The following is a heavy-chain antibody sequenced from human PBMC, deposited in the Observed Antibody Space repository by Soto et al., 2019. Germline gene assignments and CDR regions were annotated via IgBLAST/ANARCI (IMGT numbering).Heavy chain of an antibody. Sequence: SGPTLVNPTQTLTLTCTFSGFSLSTSGVAVGWIRQPPGKALEWLALIYWDGDKRYSPSLKSRLTITKDTSENQLVLTMTNMDPVDTGTYYCTHSGNAFMDVWGQGTTVTVSS. V-gene: IGHV2-5*02. J-gene: IGHJ6*02. CDR1: GFSLSTSGVA. CDR3: THSGNAFMDV. CDR2: IYWDGDK.